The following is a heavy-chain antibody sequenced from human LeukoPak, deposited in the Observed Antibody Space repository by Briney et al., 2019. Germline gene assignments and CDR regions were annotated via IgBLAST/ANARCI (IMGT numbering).Heavy chain of an antibody. J-gene: IGHJ4*02. D-gene: IGHD2-2*01. CDR1: GYKFTSYW. V-gene: IGHV5-51*01. Sequence: GGSLRLSCKGSGYKFTSYWIGWVRQMPGKGLEWMGIIYPGDSDTRYSPSSQGQVTISADKSITTAHLQWSSLGASDTAMYYCARSYSSSWSYYDYWGQGTLVTVSS. CDR2: IYPGDSDT. CDR3: ARSYSSSWSYYDY.